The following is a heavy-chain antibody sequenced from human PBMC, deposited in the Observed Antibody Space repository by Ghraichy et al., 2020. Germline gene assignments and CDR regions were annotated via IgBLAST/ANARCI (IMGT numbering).Heavy chain of an antibody. CDR1: GGSISSSSYY. Sequence: GSLRLSCTVSGGSISSSSYYWGWIRQPPGKGLEWIGSIYYSGSTYYNPSLKSRVTISVDTSKNQFSLKLISVTAADTAVYYCASWLPIVGADYWGQGTLVTVSS. CDR2: IYYSGST. CDR3: ASWLPIVGADY. V-gene: IGHV4-39*01. J-gene: IGHJ4*02. D-gene: IGHD1-26*01.